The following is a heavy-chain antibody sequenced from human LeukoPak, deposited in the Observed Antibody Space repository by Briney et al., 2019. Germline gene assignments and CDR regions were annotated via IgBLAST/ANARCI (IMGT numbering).Heavy chain of an antibody. V-gene: IGHV1-2*02. CDR2: INPNSGGT. CDR1: GYTFTGYS. CDR3: ARVMGVINERSDYYYYYMDV. Sequence: GASVKVSCKASGYTFTGYSMHWVRQAPGQGLEWVGWINPNSGGTNYAQKFQGRVTMTRDTSISTAYMELSRLRSDDTAVYYCARVMGVINERSDYYYYYMDVWGKGTTVTVSS. J-gene: IGHJ6*03. D-gene: IGHD3-10*01.